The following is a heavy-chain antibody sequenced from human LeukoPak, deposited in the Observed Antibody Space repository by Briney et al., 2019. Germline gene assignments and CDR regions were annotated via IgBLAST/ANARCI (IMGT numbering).Heavy chain of an antibody. CDR1: GFTFSDYH. D-gene: IGHD2-21*01. CDR2: ISSTSTSM. Sequence: TGGSLRLSCAASGFTFSDYHINWVRQAPGKGLEWLSYISSTSTSMNYADSVRGRFAISRDNAENSLYLQMNSLRDEDTAVYYCARVWQDNSGVDYWGQGTLVTVSS. CDR3: ARVWQDNSGVDY. J-gene: IGHJ4*02. V-gene: IGHV3-48*02.